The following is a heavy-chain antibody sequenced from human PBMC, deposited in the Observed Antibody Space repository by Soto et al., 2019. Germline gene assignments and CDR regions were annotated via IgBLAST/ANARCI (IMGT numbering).Heavy chain of an antibody. D-gene: IGHD6-13*01. Sequence: GGSLRLSCAASGFTFSSYTMNWVRQAPGKGLEWVSSISSSSSYIYYADSVKGRFTISRDNAKNSLYLQMNSLRAEDTAVYYCARDGGDSSSWYFAFDIWGQGTMVTVSS. J-gene: IGHJ3*02. CDR3: ARDGGDSSSWYFAFDI. V-gene: IGHV3-21*01. CDR1: GFTFSSYT. CDR2: ISSSSSYI.